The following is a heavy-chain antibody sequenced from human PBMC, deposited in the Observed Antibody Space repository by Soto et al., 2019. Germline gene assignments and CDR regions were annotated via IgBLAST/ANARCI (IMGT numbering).Heavy chain of an antibody. CDR1: GGSIGSRGYS. V-gene: IGHV4-30-2*01. D-gene: IGHD5-18*01. CDR2: ISHSGST. CDR3: AGGYSSRSQGDFDY. Sequence: QLQLQESGSGLVKPSQTLSLTCAVSGGSIGSRGYSWSWIRQPPGKGLEWIGDISHSGSTYYNPSLKSRVIMSLDRSKNQFSLKLSSVTAADTAVYYCAGGYSSRSQGDFDYWGQGALVTVSS. J-gene: IGHJ4*02.